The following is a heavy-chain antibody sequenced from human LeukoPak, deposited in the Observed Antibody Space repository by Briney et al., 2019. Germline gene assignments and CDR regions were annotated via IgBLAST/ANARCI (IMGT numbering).Heavy chain of an antibody. Sequence: GGTLRLSCAASGFTFSSYGMSWVRQAPGKGLEWVSVIYSGGSTYYADSVKGRFTISRDNSKNTLYLQMNSLRAEDTAVYYCARDYYYDYWGQGTLVTVSS. V-gene: IGHV3-66*01. CDR2: IYSGGST. CDR3: ARDYYYDY. CDR1: GFTFSSYG. J-gene: IGHJ4*02.